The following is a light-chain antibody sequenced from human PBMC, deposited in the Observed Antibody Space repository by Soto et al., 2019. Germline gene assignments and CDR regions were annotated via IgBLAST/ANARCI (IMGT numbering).Light chain of an antibody. J-gene: IGKJ4*01. Sequence: EIVMTQSPATLSVSPGERATLSCRASQRINNNLAWYQQKPGQGPRLLIYGASSRATRIPARFSGSGSGAGFTLTISSLQSEDFAIYYCQQYKNWPLTLGGGTQEETK. CDR2: GAS. CDR1: QRINNN. CDR3: QQYKNWPLT. V-gene: IGKV3-15*01.